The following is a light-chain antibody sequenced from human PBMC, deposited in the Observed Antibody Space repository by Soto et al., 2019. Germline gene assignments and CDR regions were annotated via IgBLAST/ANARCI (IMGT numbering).Light chain of an antibody. CDR1: QNVSSE. CDR3: QQRDNGLS. J-gene: IGKJ4*01. V-gene: IGKV3-11*01. CDR2: DAS. Sequence: EVVLTQSPATLFLSPGERATLSCRASQNVSSELAWYQQKVGQAPRLLIYDASNRATGIPARFTGSGSGTDFTLIISSLEPEDFAVYYCQQRDNGLSFGGGSKVEI.